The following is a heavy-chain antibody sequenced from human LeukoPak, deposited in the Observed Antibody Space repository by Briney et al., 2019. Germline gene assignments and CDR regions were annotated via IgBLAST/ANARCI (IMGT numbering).Heavy chain of an antibody. Sequence: GGSLRLSCAASGFTFSNAWMSWVRQAPGKGLEWVGRIKSKTDGGTTDYAAPVKGRFTISRDDSKNTLYLQMNSLKTEDTAVYYCTSLYYYDSSGYYYEGDYWGQGTLVTVSS. CDR2: IKSKTDGGTT. D-gene: IGHD3-22*01. J-gene: IGHJ4*02. CDR3: TSLYYYDSSGYYYEGDY. V-gene: IGHV3-15*01. CDR1: GFTFSNAW.